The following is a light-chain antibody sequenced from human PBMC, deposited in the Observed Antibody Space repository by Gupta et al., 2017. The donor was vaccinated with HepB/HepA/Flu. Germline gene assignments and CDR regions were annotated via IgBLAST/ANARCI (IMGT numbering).Light chain of an antibody. CDR1: SSNIGKNY. Sequence: QSVLTQPVSTSGTPGQRVTILCSGSSSNIGKNYVFWYQQLPGTAPKLLIYRNNQRPSGVSDRFSGSKSDTSAALAMSGLRSDDEAHYYCAAWDDSLSGWVFGGGTKLSVL. CDR2: RNN. CDR3: AAWDDSLSGWV. J-gene: IGLJ3*02. V-gene: IGLV1-47*01.